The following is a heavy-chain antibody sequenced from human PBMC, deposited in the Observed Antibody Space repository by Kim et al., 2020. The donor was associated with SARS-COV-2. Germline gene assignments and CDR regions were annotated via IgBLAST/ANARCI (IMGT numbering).Heavy chain of an antibody. Sequence: SETLSLTCTVSGYSISSGYYWGWIRQPPGKGLEWIGSIYHSGSTYYNPSLKSRVTISVDTSKNQFSLKLSSVTAADTAVYYCARGRGSSPRGGNLDYWGQGTLVTVSS. J-gene: IGHJ4*02. CDR2: IYHSGST. CDR3: ARGRGSSPRGGNLDY. D-gene: IGHD1-26*01. CDR1: GYSISSGYY. V-gene: IGHV4-38-2*02.